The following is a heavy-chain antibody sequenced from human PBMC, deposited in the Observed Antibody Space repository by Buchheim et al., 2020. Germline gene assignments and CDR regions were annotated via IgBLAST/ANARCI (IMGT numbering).Heavy chain of an antibody. V-gene: IGHV3-13*01. CDR2: IGTADDT. CDR1: GFTFSSPD. Sequence: EVQLVESGGGLVQPGGSLRLSCAASGFTFSSPDMHWVRQVTGKGLEWVSAIGTADDTYYADSVKGRFTISRENAKNSLYLQMNSLGAGDTAVYYCARELADTVTWGWPFDLWGRGTL. CDR3: ARELADTVTWGWPFDL. J-gene: IGHJ2*01. D-gene: IGHD4-17*01.